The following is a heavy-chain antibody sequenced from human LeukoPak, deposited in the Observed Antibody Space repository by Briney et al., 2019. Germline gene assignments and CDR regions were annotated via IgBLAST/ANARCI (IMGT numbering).Heavy chain of an antibody. D-gene: IGHD2-2*01. V-gene: IGHV4-59*01. Sequence: SETLSLTCTVSGGSISSYYWSWIRQPPGKGLEWIGYIYYSGSTNYNPSLKSRVTISVDTSKNQFSLKLSSVTAADTAVYYCARDSSDIVVVPAGVDYWGQGTLVTVSS. CDR1: GGSISSYY. J-gene: IGHJ4*02. CDR2: IYYSGST. CDR3: ARDSSDIVVVPAGVDY.